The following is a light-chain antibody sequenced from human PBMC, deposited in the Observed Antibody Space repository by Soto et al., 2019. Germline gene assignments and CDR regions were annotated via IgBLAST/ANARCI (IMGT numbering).Light chain of an antibody. V-gene: IGKV3-11*01. CDR1: QSVSSY. CDR3: QQRSNWPPDT. Sequence: EIVLTQSPATLSLSPGERATLSCRASQSVSSYLLWYQQKPGQAPRLLIYNAPNRATGIPARFSGSGSGTDFTLTIGSLEPEDFAVYYCQQRSNWPPDTFGQGTRLEIK. CDR2: NAP. J-gene: IGKJ5*01.